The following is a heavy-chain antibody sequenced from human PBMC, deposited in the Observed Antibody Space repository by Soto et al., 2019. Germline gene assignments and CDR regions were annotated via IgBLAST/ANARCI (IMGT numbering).Heavy chain of an antibody. D-gene: IGHD2-2*01. J-gene: IGHJ6*02. CDR2: IDPSDSYT. CDR1: GYTFTSHW. CDR3: ARQPDIVVVPAATGGYYYYGMDV. Sequence: GESLKISCKGSGYTFTSHWIGWVRQMPGKGLEWMGRIDPSDSYTNYSPSFQGHVTISADKSISTAYLQWSSLKASDTAMYYCARQPDIVVVPAATGGYYYYGMDVWGQGTTVTVSS. V-gene: IGHV5-10-1*01.